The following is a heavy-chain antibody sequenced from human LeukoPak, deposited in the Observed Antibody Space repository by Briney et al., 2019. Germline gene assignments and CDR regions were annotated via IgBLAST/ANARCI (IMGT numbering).Heavy chain of an antibody. V-gene: IGHV4-4*02. CDR1: GDSFSGNNY. D-gene: IGHD3-22*01. J-gene: IGHJ4*02. CDR3: ARNSGYSDLNY. CDR2: IYRSGAT. Sequence: SETLSLTCAVSGDSFSGNNYWTWVRQPPGKGLEWIGEIYRSGATNYNPSLKSRVTVSQDKSKNEFSLKLNSVTAADTAIYYCARNSGYSDLNYWGQGVLVTVSS.